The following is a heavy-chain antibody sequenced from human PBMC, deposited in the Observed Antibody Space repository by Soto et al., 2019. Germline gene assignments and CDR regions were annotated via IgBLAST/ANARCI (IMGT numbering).Heavy chain of an antibody. V-gene: IGHV4-34*01. CDR1: GGSFSGYY. Sequence: QVQLQQWGAGLLKPSETLSLTCAVYGGSFSGYYWSWIRQPPGKGLEWIGEINHSGSTNYNPSLKSRATISVDTSKNQFSLKLSSVTAADTAVYYCARGLRRNYYDSSGYYSGYWGQGTLVTVSS. CDR3: ARGLRRNYYDSSGYYSGY. CDR2: INHSGST. J-gene: IGHJ4*02. D-gene: IGHD3-22*01.